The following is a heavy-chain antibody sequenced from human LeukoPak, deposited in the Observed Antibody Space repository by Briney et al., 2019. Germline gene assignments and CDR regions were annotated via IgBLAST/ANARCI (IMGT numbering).Heavy chain of an antibody. CDR1: GFTFSSYA. D-gene: IGHD3-3*01. V-gene: IGHV3-23*01. J-gene: IGHJ4*02. CDR3: AKSLSYYDFWSGYY. Sequence: GGSLRLSCAASGFTFSSYAMSWVRQAPGKGLEWVSAISGSGGSTYYADSVKGRFTISRDNSKNTLYLQMNSLRAEDTAVYYCAKSLSYYDFWSGYYWGQGTLVTGSS. CDR2: ISGSGGST.